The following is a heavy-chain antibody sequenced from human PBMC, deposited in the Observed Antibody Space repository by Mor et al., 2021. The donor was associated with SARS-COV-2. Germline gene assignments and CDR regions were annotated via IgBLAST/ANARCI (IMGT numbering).Heavy chain of an antibody. V-gene: IGHV3-30*02. CDR3: AKDPVDGDYTFDFDH. J-gene: IGHJ4*02. Sequence: ISRDNSKNTLYLQMSSLRGEDTAIYYCAKDPVDGDYTFDFDHWGQGTLVTVSS. D-gene: IGHD4-17*01.